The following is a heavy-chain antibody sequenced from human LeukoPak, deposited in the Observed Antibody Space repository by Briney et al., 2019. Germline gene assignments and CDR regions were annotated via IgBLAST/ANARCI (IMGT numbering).Heavy chain of an antibody. CDR3: ATDQRYAFDY. J-gene: IGHJ4*02. D-gene: IGHD3-9*01. CDR1: GFSFTDYP. CDR2: IRTTAEGAKYA. Sequence: PGGSLRLSCATPGFSFTDYPMNWVRQAPGKGLEWISNIRTTAEGAKYAYYADSVKGRVTISRDDGKNTLYLHMNSLRDDDTAVYYCATDQRYAFDYWGQGILVTVSS. V-gene: IGHV3-48*02.